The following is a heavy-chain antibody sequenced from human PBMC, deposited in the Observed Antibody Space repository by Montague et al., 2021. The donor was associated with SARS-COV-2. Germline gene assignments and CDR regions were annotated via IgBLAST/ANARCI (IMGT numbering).Heavy chain of an antibody. CDR2: XXGXXXN. Sequence: PALVKPTQTLTLTCTFSGFSLSTSEVGVGWIRPPPGKAPEFLAXXXGXXXNRXKPSLKSRLTITKVTSKNQVVLTMTNVDPVDTATYYCAHFGILRYFDPWGQGTLVTVSS. D-gene: IGHD3-9*01. J-gene: IGHJ5*02. V-gene: IGHV2-5*02. CDR1: GFSLSTSEVG. CDR3: AHFGILRYFDP.